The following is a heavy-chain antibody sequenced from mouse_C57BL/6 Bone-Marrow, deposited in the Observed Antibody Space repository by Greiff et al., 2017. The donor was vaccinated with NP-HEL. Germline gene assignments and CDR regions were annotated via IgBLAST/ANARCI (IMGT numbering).Heavy chain of an antibody. CDR2: ISDGGSYT. J-gene: IGHJ1*03. Sequence: EVKLMESGGGLVKPGGSLKLSCAASGFTFSSYAMSWVRQTPEKRLEWVATISDGGSYTYYPDNVKGRFTISRDNAKNNLYLQMSHLKSEDTAMYYCAREVVATDFDVWGTGTTVTVSS. CDR1: GFTFSSYA. D-gene: IGHD1-1*01. V-gene: IGHV5-4*01. CDR3: AREVVATDFDV.